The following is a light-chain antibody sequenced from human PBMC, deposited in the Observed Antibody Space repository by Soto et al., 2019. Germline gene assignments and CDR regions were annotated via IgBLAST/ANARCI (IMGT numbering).Light chain of an antibody. J-gene: IGKJ2*01. CDR3: QQLNSYPQNT. CDR2: AAS. V-gene: IGKV1-9*01. CDR1: QGISSY. Sequence: DIQLTHSPSFLSASVGDIVTISCRASQGISSYLAWYQQKPGKAPKLLIYAASTLQSGVPSRFSGSGSGTEFTLTISSLQSEDFATYYCQQLNSYPQNTFGQGTKLEIK.